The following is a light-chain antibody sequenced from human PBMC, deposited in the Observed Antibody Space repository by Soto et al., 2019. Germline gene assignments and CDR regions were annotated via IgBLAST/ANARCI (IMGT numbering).Light chain of an antibody. V-gene: IGKV3-15*01. J-gene: IGKJ1*01. Sequence: EIVMTQSPATLSVSPGERATLSCRASQSVSSNLAWYQQKPGQAPRLLIYGASTRATGIPARFSGSGSGTEFALPIPSLQSGDFAVNYFKQYNYWPTFGQGTKVETK. CDR1: QSVSSN. CDR3: KQYNYWPT. CDR2: GAS.